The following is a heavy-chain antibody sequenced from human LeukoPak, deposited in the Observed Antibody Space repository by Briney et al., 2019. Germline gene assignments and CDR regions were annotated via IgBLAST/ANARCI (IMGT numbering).Heavy chain of an antibody. CDR1: GFTFSTSA. V-gene: IGHV1-58*02. CDR2: IVVGTGNT. J-gene: IGHJ4*02. D-gene: IGHD1-26*01. CDR3: AATLGGSYSDY. Sequence: ASVKVSCKASGFTFSTSAMQWVRQARGQRLEWIGWIVVGTGNTNYAQKFQGRVSITREMSTNTAYMEMSGLTSEDTAVYYCAATLGGSYSDYWGQGTLVTVSS.